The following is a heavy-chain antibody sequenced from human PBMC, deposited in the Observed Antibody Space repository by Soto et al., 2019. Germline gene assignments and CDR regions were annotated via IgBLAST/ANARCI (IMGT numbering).Heavy chain of an antibody. V-gene: IGHV3-43*01. Sequence: GGSLRLSCAASGFTFDDYTMHWVRQAPGKGLEWVSLISWDGGSTYYADSVKGRFTISRDNSKNSLYLQMNSLRTEDTALYYCAKGDSFRVQYYYYGMDVWGQGTTVTVSS. CDR1: GFTFDDYT. CDR2: ISWDGGST. D-gene: IGHD1-1*01. J-gene: IGHJ6*02. CDR3: AKGDSFRVQYYYYGMDV.